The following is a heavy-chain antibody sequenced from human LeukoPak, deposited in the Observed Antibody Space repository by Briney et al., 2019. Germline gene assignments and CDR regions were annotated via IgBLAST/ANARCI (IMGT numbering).Heavy chain of an antibody. J-gene: IGHJ6*02. CDR3: ARRSSSSLHYYYYDMDV. CDR2: ISAYNGNT. V-gene: IGHV1-18*01. D-gene: IGHD2-2*01. CDR1: GYTFTSYG. Sequence: ASVKVSCKASGYTFTSYGISWVRQAPGQGLEWMGWISAYNGNTNYAQKLQGRVTMTTDTSTSTAYMELRSLRSDDTAVYYCARRSSSSLHYYYYDMDVWGQGTTVTVSS.